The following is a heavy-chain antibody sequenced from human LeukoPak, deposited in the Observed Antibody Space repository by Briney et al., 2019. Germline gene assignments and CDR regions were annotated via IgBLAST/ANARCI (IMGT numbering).Heavy chain of an antibody. V-gene: IGHV3-48*03. CDR3: ARDVRTNYGMDV. D-gene: IGHD3-10*01. CDR1: GFTFSSYE. CDR2: ISSSGSTI. J-gene: IGHJ6*02. Sequence: GSLRLSCAASGFTFSSYEMNWVRQAPGKGLEWVSYISSSGSTIYYADSVKGRFTISRDNAKNSLYLQMNSLRAEDTAVYYCARDVRTNYGMDVWGQGTTVTVSS.